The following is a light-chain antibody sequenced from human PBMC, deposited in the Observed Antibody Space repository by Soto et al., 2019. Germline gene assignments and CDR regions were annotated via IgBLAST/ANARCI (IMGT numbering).Light chain of an antibody. J-gene: IGLJ1*01. CDR1: SSDVGSYNL. CDR3: CSYAGSSTYV. V-gene: IGLV2-23*02. CDR2: EVS. Sequence: QSVLTQPASVSGSPGQSITISCTGTSSDVGSYNLVSWYQQHPGKAPKLMIYEVSKRPSGVSNRFSGSKSGNTASLTISGLRAEDEADYYCCSYAGSSTYVFGTGTKVTVL.